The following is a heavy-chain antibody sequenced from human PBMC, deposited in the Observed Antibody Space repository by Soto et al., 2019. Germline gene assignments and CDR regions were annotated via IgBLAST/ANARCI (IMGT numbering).Heavy chain of an antibody. CDR1: GGFISSYY. D-gene: IGHD2-21*01. Sequence: SETLALTCTVSGGFISSYYWRWIRQPPGKGLEWIGFISDTGSTSYNPSLKSRVTISVDTSKNQFSLKLTSVTAADTAVYYCARETYVXYVGYFDPWGQGIQVTVPS. V-gene: IGHV4-59*01. CDR2: ISDTGST. J-gene: IGHJ5*02. CDR3: ARETYVXYVGYFDP.